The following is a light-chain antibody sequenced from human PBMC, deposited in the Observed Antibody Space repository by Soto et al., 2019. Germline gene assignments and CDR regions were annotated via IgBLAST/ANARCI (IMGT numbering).Light chain of an antibody. J-gene: IGLJ3*02. V-gene: IGLV1-51*01. Sequence: QSVLTQSPSVSAAPGQKVTISCSGSSSNIGNNYVSWYQQFPGTAPKLLIYDSNKRPSGIPDRFSGSKSGTSATLGITGLQTGDEADYYCATWDSSLGGGVFGGGTKVTVL. CDR3: ATWDSSLGGGV. CDR2: DSN. CDR1: SSNIGNNY.